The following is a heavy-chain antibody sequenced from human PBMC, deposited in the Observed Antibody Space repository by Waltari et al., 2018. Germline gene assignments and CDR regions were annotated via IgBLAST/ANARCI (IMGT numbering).Heavy chain of an antibody. Sequence: QVQLQESGPGRVKPSETLSLTCTVAGYSLTSGYYWDWIRQPPGKGLEWIGSIYHSGSTYYNPSLKSRVTISVDTSKNQFPLKLSSVTAADTAVYYCVRTTVYYDSSGPGNAFDIWGQGTMVTVSS. CDR3: VRTTVYYDSSGPGNAFDI. D-gene: IGHD3-22*01. J-gene: IGHJ3*02. CDR2: IYHSGST. V-gene: IGHV4-38-2*02. CDR1: GYSLTSGYY.